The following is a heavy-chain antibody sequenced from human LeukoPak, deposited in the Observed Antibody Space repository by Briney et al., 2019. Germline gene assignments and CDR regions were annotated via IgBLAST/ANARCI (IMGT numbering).Heavy chain of an antibody. Sequence: GGSLRLSCAASGLPFNSFWMHWVRQAPGKGLVWVSDMNEYSTTIRYADSVKGRFTISRDNAKSILYLQMNNLRAEDTAMYFCARGGVNPVDHWGQGTLVTVSS. CDR1: GLPFNSFW. CDR3: ARGGVNPVDH. D-gene: IGHD1-14*01. CDR2: MNEYSTTI. V-gene: IGHV3-74*01. J-gene: IGHJ4*02.